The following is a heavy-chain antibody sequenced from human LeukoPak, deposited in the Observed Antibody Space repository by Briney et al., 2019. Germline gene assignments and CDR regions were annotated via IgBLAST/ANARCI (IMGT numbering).Heavy chain of an antibody. D-gene: IGHD5-12*01. V-gene: IGHV3-23*01. Sequence: GGPLRLSCAASGFTFSSYAMSWVRQAPGKGLEWVSAISGSGGSTYYADSVKGRFTISRDNSKNTLYLQMNSLRAEDTAVYYCAKGGGYPSYYYYGMDVWGQGTTVTVSS. CDR2: ISGSGGST. CDR1: GFTFSSYA. J-gene: IGHJ6*02. CDR3: AKGGGYPSYYYYGMDV.